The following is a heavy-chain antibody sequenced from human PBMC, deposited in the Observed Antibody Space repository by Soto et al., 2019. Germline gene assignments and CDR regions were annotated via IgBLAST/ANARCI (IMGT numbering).Heavy chain of an antibody. V-gene: IGHV3-30*03. CDR3: ARGGDFDY. CDR1: GFTFSTYG. Sequence: GGSLRLSCAASGFTFSTYGIQWVRQAPGKGLEWVALITSDGNNKYYADSVKGRFTVSRDNSKNTLYLQMNSLRPEDTALHYCARGGDFDYWGQGTLVTVSS. J-gene: IGHJ4*02. D-gene: IGHD1-26*01. CDR2: ITSDGNNK.